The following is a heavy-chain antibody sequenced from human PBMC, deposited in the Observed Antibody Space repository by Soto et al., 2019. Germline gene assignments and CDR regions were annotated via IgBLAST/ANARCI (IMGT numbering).Heavy chain of an antibody. CDR1: GFDFTTYA. J-gene: IGHJ6*02. V-gene: IGHV3-33*01. CDR3: TRATFDV. Sequence: GGSLRLSCAVTGFDFTTYAMHWVRQTPDKGLEWVAIIWFDGIKEFYAESVRGRFTISIDTSKNTVFLQMNNVRAEDTALYYCTRATFDVWGQGTTVTVSS. CDR2: IWFDGIKE.